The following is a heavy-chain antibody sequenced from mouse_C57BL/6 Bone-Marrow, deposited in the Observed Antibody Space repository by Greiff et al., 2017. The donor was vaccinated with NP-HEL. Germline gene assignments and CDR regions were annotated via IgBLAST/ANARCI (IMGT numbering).Heavy chain of an antibody. Sequence: DVQLQESGAELVRPGASVKLSCTASGFNIKDDYMHWVKQRPEQGLEWIGWIDPENGDTEYASKFQGKATITADTSSNTAYLQLSSLTSEDTAVYYCTTGGYDGRGDYYAMDYWGQGTSVTVSS. CDR1: GFNIKDDY. D-gene: IGHD1-1*01. CDR3: TTGGYDGRGDYYAMDY. CDR2: IDPENGDT. J-gene: IGHJ4*01. V-gene: IGHV14-4*01.